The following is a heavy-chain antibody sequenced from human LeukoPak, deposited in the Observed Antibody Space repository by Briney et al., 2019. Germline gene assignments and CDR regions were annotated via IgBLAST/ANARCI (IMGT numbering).Heavy chain of an antibody. CDR1: GFPFDEYA. Sequence: GGSLRLSCAASGFPFDEYAMHWIRQAPGKGLEWVSGISYTSETKGYVDSVKGRFTISRDNAKNSLYLQMNSLRAEDTAVYYCARDTWWELLGFDYWGQGTLVTVSS. V-gene: IGHV3-9*01. D-gene: IGHD1-26*01. CDR2: ISYTSETK. CDR3: ARDTWWELLGFDY. J-gene: IGHJ4*02.